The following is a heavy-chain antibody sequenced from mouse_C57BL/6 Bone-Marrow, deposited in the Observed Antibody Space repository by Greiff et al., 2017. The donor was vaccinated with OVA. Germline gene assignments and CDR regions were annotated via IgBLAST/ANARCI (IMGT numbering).Heavy chain of an antibody. D-gene: IGHD2-3*01. CDR3: ARSDGYYEYFDV. Sequence: EVQLLQSGPELVKPGASVKMSCKASGYTFTDYNMHWVKQSHGKSLEWIGYINPNNGGTSYNQKFKGKATLTVNKSSSTAYMELRSLTSEDSAVYYCARSDGYYEYFDVWGTGITVTVSS. V-gene: IGHV1-22*01. CDR2: INPNNGGT. J-gene: IGHJ1*03. CDR1: GYTFTDYN.